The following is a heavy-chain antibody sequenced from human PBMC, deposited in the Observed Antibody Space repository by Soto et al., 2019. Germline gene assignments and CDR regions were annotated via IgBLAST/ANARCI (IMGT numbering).Heavy chain of an antibody. CDR3: ARDPLWGTAMVLWYFDL. V-gene: IGHV3-30-3*01. CDR1: GFTFSSYA. Sequence: QVQLVESGGGVVQPGRSLRLSCAASGFTFSSYAMHWVRQAPGKGLEWVAVISYDGSNKYYADSVKGRVTISRDNSQNTLYLQMNSLRAEDTAVYYCARDPLWGTAMVLWYFDLWGRGTLVTVSS. CDR2: ISYDGSNK. J-gene: IGHJ2*01. D-gene: IGHD5-18*01.